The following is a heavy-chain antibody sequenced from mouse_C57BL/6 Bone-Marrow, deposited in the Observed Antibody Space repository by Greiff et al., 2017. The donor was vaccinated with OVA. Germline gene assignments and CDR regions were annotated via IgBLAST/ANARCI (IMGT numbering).Heavy chain of an antibody. J-gene: IGHJ1*03. CDR3: AKKDYGSSFYWYFDV. Sequence: QVQLQQSGPGLVQPSQRLSITCTVSGFSLTSYGVHWVRQSPGKGLEWLGVIWRGGSTDYNAAFMSRLSITKDNSKSQVFFKMNSLQADDTAIYYCAKKDYGSSFYWYFDVWGTGTTVTVSS. CDR2: IWRGGST. CDR1: GFSLTSYG. V-gene: IGHV2-5*01. D-gene: IGHD1-1*01.